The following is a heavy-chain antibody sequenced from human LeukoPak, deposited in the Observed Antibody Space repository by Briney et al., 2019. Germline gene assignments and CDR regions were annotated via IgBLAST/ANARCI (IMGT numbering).Heavy chain of an antibody. J-gene: IGHJ4*02. CDR1: GYTFTVYY. D-gene: IGHD1-26*01. CDR2: INPNSGGT. CDR3: ARGGTLGVGAYDFDY. V-gene: IGHV1-2*02. Sequence: GASVKVSCKASGYTFTVYYMHWVRQAPGQGLEWMGWINPNSGGTNYAQKFQGRVTMTRDRSISTPYMELSRLRSHDTAVYYCARGGTLGVGAYDFDYWGQGPLVTVSS.